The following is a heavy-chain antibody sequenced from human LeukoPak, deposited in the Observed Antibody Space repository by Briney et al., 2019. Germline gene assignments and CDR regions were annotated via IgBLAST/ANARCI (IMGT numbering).Heavy chain of an antibody. J-gene: IGHJ6*02. CDR2: IHYSGST. CDR1: GSSISSYY. V-gene: IGHV4-59*08. CDR3: ARRDHYYYGMDV. Sequence: SETLSLTCTVSGSSISSYYWSWIRQPPGKGLEWIGYIHYSGSTNYNPSLKSRVTISIDTSKNQFSLKLSSVTAADTAVYYCARRDHYYYGMDVWGQGTTVTVSS.